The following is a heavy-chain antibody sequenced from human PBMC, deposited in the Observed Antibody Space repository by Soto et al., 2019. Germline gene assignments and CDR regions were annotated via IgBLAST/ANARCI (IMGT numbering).Heavy chain of an antibody. CDR2: FDPEDGET. V-gene: IGHV1-24*01. D-gene: IGHD3-16*01. CDR3: AIRGYVDYNWFDP. Sequence: ASVKVSCKVSGYTLTELSMHWVRQAPGKGLEWMGGFDPEDGETIYAQKFQGRVTMTEDTSTDPAYMELGSLRSEDTAVYYCAIRGYVDYNWFDPWGQGTLVTVSS. CDR1: GYTLTELS. J-gene: IGHJ5*02.